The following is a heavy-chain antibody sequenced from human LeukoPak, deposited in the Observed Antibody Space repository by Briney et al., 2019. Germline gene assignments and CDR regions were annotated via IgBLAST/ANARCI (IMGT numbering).Heavy chain of an antibody. Sequence: SETLSLTCTVSRGSIRGYLWSWIREPAGTGLECIGRIYSSGSNNYNPSLKSRLNMSLDTSKNHLYLNLSSVTAADTAVYYCAREPTSGRDPTSGRPLDYGGQGTLVTVSS. CDR3: AREPTSGRDPTSGRPLDY. CDR2: IYSSGSN. J-gene: IGHJ4*02. D-gene: IGHD5-12*01. V-gene: IGHV4-4*07. CDR1: RGSIRGYL.